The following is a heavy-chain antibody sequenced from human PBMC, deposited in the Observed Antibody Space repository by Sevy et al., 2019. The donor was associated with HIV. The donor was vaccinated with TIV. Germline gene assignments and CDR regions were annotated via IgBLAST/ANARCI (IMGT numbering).Heavy chain of an antibody. J-gene: IGHJ6*02. Sequence: GGSLRLSCAASGFTFSSYGMHWVRQAPGKGLEWVAVISCDGSNKYYADSVKGRFTISRDNSKNTLYLQMNSLRAEDTAVYYCAKVVVATPDYYYYYGMDVWGQGTTVTVSS. CDR2: ISCDGSNK. D-gene: IGHD5-12*01. CDR1: GFTFSSYG. CDR3: AKVVVATPDYYYYYGMDV. V-gene: IGHV3-30*18.